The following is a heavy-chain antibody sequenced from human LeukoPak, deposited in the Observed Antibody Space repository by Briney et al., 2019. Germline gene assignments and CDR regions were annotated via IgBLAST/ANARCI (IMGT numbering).Heavy chain of an antibody. D-gene: IGHD2-2*01. CDR3: ARGYCSGTRCFDY. Sequence: SETLSLTCTVSGGSISSYYWSWIRQPPGKGLDWIGYIYYNGRANYNPSLKSRVTISVDTSKNRFSLKLSSVTAADAAVYFCARGYCSGTRCFDYGGQGTLVTVS. CDR1: GGSISSYY. V-gene: IGHV4-59*01. J-gene: IGHJ4*02. CDR2: IYYNGRA.